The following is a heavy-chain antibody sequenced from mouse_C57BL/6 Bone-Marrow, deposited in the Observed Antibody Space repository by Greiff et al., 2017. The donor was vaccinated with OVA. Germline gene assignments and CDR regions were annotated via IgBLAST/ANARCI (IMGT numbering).Heavy chain of an antibody. J-gene: IGHJ2*01. D-gene: IGHD4-1*01. CDR3: ARDNWGFFDY. CDR2: SRNKANDYTT. V-gene: IGHV7-1*01. Sequence: EVNLVESGGGLVQSGRSLRLSCATSGFTFSDFYMEWVRQAPGKGLEWIAASRNKANDYTTEYSASVKGRFIVSRDTSQSILYLQMNALRAEDTAIYYCARDNWGFFDYWGKGTTLTVSS. CDR1: GFTFSDFY.